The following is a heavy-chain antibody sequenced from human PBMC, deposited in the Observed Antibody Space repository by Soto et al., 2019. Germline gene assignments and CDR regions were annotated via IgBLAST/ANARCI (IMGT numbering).Heavy chain of an antibody. Sequence: QVQLVHSGAEVKKPGASVKVSCKASGYTFTSYYMHWVRQAPGQGLEWMGIINPSGGSTSYAQKFQGRVTMTRDTSTSRVYMELISLRSEDTALYYCAREDYYASYGMDVCGQGSTLTVSS. J-gene: IGHJ6*02. CDR2: INPSGGST. CDR3: AREDYYASYGMDV. V-gene: IGHV1-46*01. CDR1: GYTFTSYY.